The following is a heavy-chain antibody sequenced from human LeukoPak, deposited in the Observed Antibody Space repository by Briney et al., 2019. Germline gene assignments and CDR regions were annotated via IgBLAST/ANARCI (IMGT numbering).Heavy chain of an antibody. CDR3: ARGGRDGYNWFDY. CDR2: ISSSGSTI. Sequence: GGSLRLSCVASGFTFSSFGMNWVRQAPGKGLEWVSYISSSGSTIYYADSVKGRFTISRDNAKNSLYLQMNSLRAEDTAVYYCARGGRDGYNWFDYWGQGTLVTVSS. J-gene: IGHJ4*02. D-gene: IGHD5-24*01. V-gene: IGHV3-48*04. CDR1: GFTFSSFG.